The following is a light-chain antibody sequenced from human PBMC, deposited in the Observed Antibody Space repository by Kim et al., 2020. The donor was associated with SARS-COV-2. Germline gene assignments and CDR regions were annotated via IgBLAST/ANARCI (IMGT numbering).Light chain of an antibody. Sequence: GKTVTISCTRSSGSIVSSYVQWYQLRPGSSPTFVIYDNNRRPSGVPDRFAGYFDTSSNTASLTISGLKTEDEADYYCQSFDRTIQVFGGGTQLTVL. V-gene: IGLV6-57*01. CDR3: QSFDRTIQV. CDR2: DNN. CDR1: SGSIVSSY. J-gene: IGLJ2*01.